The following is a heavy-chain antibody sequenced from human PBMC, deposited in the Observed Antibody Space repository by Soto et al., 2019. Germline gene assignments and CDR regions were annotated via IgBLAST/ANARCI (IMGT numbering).Heavy chain of an antibody. D-gene: IGHD4-17*01. CDR2: INHREST. CDR3: ANDYGSYYFDY. Sequence: QVQLQQWGAGLLKPSETLSLPCAVYGGSFSGYYWSWIRQPPGKGLELIGEINHRESTNYNPSLNSRVTMSVATSKNQFSLTLSSVTAADTAVDYCANDYGSYYFDYWGQGTLFSVSS. CDR1: GGSFSGYY. J-gene: IGHJ4*02. V-gene: IGHV4-34*01.